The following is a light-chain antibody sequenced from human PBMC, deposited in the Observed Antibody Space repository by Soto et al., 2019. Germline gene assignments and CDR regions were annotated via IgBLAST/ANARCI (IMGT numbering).Light chain of an antibody. CDR3: QQSYTTPRT. CDR2: GTS. J-gene: IGKJ1*01. Sequence: DIQMTQSPSSLSASVGDRVTITCRASQNINTYLNWYQQKPGKALKLLIYGTSSLQSGVPSRFSGSGSGTDFTLTISSLQPEDFATYHCQQSYTTPRTFGQGTKVDIK. V-gene: IGKV1-39*01. CDR1: QNINTY.